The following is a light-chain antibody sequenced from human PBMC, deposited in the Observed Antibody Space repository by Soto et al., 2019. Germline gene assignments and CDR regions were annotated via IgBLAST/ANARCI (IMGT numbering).Light chain of an antibody. CDR1: SSDVGQYNR. Sequence: QSALTQPPSVSGSPGQSVTISCTGTSSDVGQYNRVSWYQQPPGTAPKLLIYEVNYRPSGVPDRFSGSKSGNTASLTISGLQAEDEADYYCSLCTPNNTLFGGGTKLTVL. CDR2: EVN. CDR3: SLCTPNNTL. V-gene: IGLV2-18*01. J-gene: IGLJ3*02.